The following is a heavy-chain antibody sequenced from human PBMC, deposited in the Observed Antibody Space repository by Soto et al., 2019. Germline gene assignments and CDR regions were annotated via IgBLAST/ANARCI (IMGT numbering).Heavy chain of an antibody. D-gene: IGHD3-16*01. CDR3: VCGGNFFVY. CDR1: GFPFSTYW. Sequence: EVQLVESGGGLVQPGGSLRLPCAASGFPFSTYWMPWVRQPPGKGLGWVASINQDGSERYYVDSVRGRFTISRDNAKNSLYLQMNSLRAEDTAVYYCVCGGNFFVYWGQGTLVTVSP. J-gene: IGHJ4*02. V-gene: IGHV3-7*01. CDR2: INQDGSER.